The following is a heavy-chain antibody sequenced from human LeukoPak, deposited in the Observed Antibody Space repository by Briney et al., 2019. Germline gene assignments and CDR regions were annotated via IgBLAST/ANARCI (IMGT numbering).Heavy chain of an antibody. V-gene: IGHV4-61*02. CDR1: GGSISSGDYY. Sequence: PSETLSLTCTVSGGSISSGDYYWSWIRQPAGKGLEWIGRIHTSGSTNYNPSVKSRVTISIDTSKNQFSLRLSSVTAADTALYYCARGFGYQLLAFDYWGQGTLVTVSS. CDR2: IHTSGST. CDR3: ARGFGYQLLAFDY. J-gene: IGHJ4*02. D-gene: IGHD2-2*01.